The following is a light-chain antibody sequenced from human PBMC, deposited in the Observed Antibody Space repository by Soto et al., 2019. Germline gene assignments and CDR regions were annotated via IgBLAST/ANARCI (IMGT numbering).Light chain of an antibody. CDR1: QSVPSSH. V-gene: IGKV3-20*01. Sequence: EIVLTQSPGTLSLSPGERATISCRASQSVPSSHLAWYQQKPGQAPRLLIYGASNRATGIPDRFSGSGSGTEFTLTISSLQPDDFATYYCQHYNSYSEAFGQGTKVDIK. J-gene: IGKJ1*01. CDR3: QHYNSYSEA. CDR2: GAS.